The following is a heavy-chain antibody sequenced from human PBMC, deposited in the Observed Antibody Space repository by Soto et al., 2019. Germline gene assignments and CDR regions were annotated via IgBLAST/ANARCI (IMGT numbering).Heavy chain of an antibody. CDR2: ILYDGSNK. J-gene: IGHJ3*02. V-gene: IGHV3-30*03. CDR1: GFTFSNYD. D-gene: IGHD5-18*01. Sequence: QVQLVESGGGVVQPGRSLRLSCAAYGFTFSNYDMHWVRQAPGTGLECVAVILYDGSNKYYADSEKGRFSISRENTKNTFYLQRDSLRVDDTAVYYCASAVRAAWIQPRDTIDNWGQGTLVTVSS. CDR3: ASAVRAAWIQPRDTIDN.